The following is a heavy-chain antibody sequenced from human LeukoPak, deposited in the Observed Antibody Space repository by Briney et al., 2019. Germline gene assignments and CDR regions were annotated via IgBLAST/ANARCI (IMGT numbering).Heavy chain of an antibody. CDR1: GDSFTRAW. J-gene: IGHJ3*01. CDR3: ARQRIGGNSAFYV. CDR2: IYPGDSDT. V-gene: IGHV5-51*01. Sequence: GESLKISCTGFGDSFTRAWIGWVRQMPGNGLEWMGIIYPGDSDTRYSPSFQGQVTISADKSISTAFLQWSRLKASDTAIFYYARQRIGGNSAFYVWGQGTMVIVSS. D-gene: IGHD4-23*01.